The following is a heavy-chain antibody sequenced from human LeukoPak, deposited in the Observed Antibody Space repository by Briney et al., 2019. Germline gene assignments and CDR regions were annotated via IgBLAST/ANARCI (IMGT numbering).Heavy chain of an antibody. V-gene: IGHV1-8*01. D-gene: IGHD3-3*01. CDR2: MNPHSGNT. J-gene: IGHJ4*02. CDR1: GYTFTTYD. Sequence: ASVKVSCKASGYTFTTYDVSWVQQAAGQGLEWVGWMNPHSGNTGYAHKFQGRVTMTRDTSLKPAYLELTSLTSDDKARYYRSRDGSRSWRLAYWGQGTLVAVSS. CDR3: SRDGSRSWRLAY.